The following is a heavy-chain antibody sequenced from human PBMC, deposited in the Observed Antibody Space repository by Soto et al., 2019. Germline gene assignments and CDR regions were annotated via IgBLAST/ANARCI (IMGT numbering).Heavy chain of an antibody. CDR3: AKHYYDSSTYWYFDL. V-gene: IGHV4-34*01. D-gene: IGHD3-22*01. CDR2: INDSGST. Sequence: QVQLQQWGAGLLKPSETLSLTCAVYGGSFSGYYWSWIRQPPGKRLEWIGEINDSGSTNYNPSLKSRVTISVDTSNNQFTLKLSSVTAADTAVYYCAKHYYDSSTYWYFDLWGRGTLVTVSS. J-gene: IGHJ2*01. CDR1: GGSFSGYY.